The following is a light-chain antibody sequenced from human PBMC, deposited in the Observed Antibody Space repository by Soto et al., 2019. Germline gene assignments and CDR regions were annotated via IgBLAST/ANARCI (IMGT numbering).Light chain of an antibody. J-gene: IGKJ4*01. CDR3: QQYNRYPLT. Sequence: DIQMTQSPSTLSASVGDRVTITCRASESINSWLAWYQQKPGKAPKLLIQRASSLESGVPSRFSGSGSGTEFTLTISSRAPDDFASYFCQQYNRYPLTFGGGTKVEI. CDR2: RAS. CDR1: ESINSW. V-gene: IGKV1-5*03.